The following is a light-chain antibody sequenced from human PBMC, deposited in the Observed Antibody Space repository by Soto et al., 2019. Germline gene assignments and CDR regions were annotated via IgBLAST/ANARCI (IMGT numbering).Light chain of an antibody. J-gene: IGLJ2*01. V-gene: IGLV1-40*01. CDR1: SSNIGGGYD. CDR3: QSYDTSSTL. CDR2: ANT. Sequence: QSVLTQPPSVSGAPGQRVTISCTGSSSNIGGGYDVHWYQQLPGTAPKLLIYANTNRPSGVPDRFSGSKSGTSASLTITGLQAEDEADYYCQSYDTSSTLFGGGTKLTVL.